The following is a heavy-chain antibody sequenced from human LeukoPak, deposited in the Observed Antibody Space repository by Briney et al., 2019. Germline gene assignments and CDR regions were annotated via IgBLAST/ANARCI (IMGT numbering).Heavy chain of an antibody. Sequence: SVKVSCKASGGSFSTYVINWVRQAPGQGLEWMGGIIPIFGTTNYAQKLQGRVTITTDESTSTAYMELSNLRSEDTAVYYCAKLRWGRYNSTDAGYWGQGTLVTVSS. CDR2: IIPIFGTT. CDR1: GGSFSTYV. D-gene: IGHD1-1*01. J-gene: IGHJ4*02. V-gene: IGHV1-69*05. CDR3: AKLRWGRYNSTDAGY.